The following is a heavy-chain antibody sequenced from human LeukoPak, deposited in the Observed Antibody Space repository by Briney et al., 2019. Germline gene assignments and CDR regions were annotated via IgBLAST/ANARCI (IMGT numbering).Heavy chain of an antibody. J-gene: IGHJ4*02. Sequence: GGSLRLSCAASGFTFADYAMHWVRQAPGKGLEWVSGISWNSGSIGYADSVKGRFIISRDNAKNSLYLQMNSLRAEDTALYYCAKDTGDSSGWYAGSGLFDYWGQGTLVTVSS. D-gene: IGHD6-19*01. CDR2: ISWNSGSI. CDR3: AKDTGDSSGWYAGSGLFDY. V-gene: IGHV3-9*01. CDR1: GFTFADYA.